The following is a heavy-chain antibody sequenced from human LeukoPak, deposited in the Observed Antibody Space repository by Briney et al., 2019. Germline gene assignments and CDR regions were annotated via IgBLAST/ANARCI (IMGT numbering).Heavy chain of an antibody. CDR2: IYPGDSDN. J-gene: IGHJ3*02. CDR1: GYSFTSYW. CDR3: ARPYYYDSSGHPLGAFDI. V-gene: IGHV5-51*01. D-gene: IGHD3-22*01. Sequence: GESLKISCKGSGYSFTSYWIGWVRQMPGKGLEWRGIIYPGDSDNRYSPSFQGQVTISADKSIRTAYLQWSSLKASDTAMYYCARPYYYDSSGHPLGAFDIWGQGTMVTVSS.